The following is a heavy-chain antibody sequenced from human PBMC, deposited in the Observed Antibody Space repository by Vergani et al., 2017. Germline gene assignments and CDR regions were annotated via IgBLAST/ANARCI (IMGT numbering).Heavy chain of an antibody. D-gene: IGHD4-11*01. CDR1: GGSFSGYY. CDR2: INHSGST. Sequence: QVQLQQWGAGLLKPSETLSLTCAVYGGSFSGYYWSWIRQPPGKGLEWIGEINHSGSTNYNPSLKSRVTISVDTSKNQFSLKLSSVTAADTAVYYCARDSNLGYYYDGMDVWGQGTTVTVSS. CDR3: ARDSNLGYYYDGMDV. J-gene: IGHJ6*02. V-gene: IGHV4-34*01.